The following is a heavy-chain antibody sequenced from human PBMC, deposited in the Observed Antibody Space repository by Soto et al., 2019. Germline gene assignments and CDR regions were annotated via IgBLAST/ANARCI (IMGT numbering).Heavy chain of an antibody. J-gene: IGHJ6*03. CDR1: GFTFSSYG. V-gene: IGHV3-33*01. CDR2: IWYDGSNK. CDR3: AREVVVVPAATSKATIGDYYYYMDV. D-gene: IGHD2-2*01. Sequence: GGSLRLSCAASGFTFSSYGMHWVRQAPGKGLEWVAAIWYDGSNKYYADSVKGRFTISRDKSKNTLYLQMNSLRAEDTAVYYCAREVVVVPAATSKATIGDYYYYMDVWGKGTTVTVSS.